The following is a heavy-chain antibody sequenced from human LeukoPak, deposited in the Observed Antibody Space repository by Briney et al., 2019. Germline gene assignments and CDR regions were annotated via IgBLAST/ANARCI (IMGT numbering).Heavy chain of an antibody. J-gene: IGHJ4*02. D-gene: IGHD6-6*01. Sequence: SETLSLTCTVSGGSISSSSYYWGWIRQPPGKGLEWIGSIYYSGSTYYNPSLKSRVTISVDTSKNQFSLKLSSVTAADTAVYYCARGIAAHRFDYWGQGTLVTVSS. CDR1: GGSISSSSYY. CDR3: ARGIAAHRFDY. V-gene: IGHV4-39*07. CDR2: IYYSGST.